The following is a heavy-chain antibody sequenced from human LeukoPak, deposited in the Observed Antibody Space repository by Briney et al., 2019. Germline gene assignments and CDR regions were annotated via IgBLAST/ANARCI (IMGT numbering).Heavy chain of an antibody. Sequence: GRSLRLSCAASGFTFDDYAMHWVRQAPGKGLEWVSGISWNSGSIGYADSVKGRFTISRDNAKNTLYLQMNSLRAEDTAVYYCAKAYSGSYYFDYWGQGTLVTVSS. CDR3: AKAYSGSYYFDY. CDR1: GFTFDDYA. D-gene: IGHD1-26*01. J-gene: IGHJ4*02. CDR2: ISWNSGSI. V-gene: IGHV3-9*01.